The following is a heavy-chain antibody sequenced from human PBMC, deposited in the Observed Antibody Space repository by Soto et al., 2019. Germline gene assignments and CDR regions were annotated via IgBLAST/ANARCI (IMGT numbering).Heavy chain of an antibody. CDR2: IGTADDT. J-gene: IGHJ6*02. D-gene: IGHD3-9*01. V-gene: IGHV3-13*01. CDR3: ARDLLVRYYDILTGYYKGPYGMDV. CDR1: GFTFSSYD. Sequence: PGGSLRLSCAASGFTFSSYDMHWVRQATGKGLEWVSAIGTADDTYYPGSVKGRFTISRENAKNSLYLQMNSLRAEDTAVYYCARDLLVRYYDILTGYYKGPYGMDVWGQGTTVTVSS.